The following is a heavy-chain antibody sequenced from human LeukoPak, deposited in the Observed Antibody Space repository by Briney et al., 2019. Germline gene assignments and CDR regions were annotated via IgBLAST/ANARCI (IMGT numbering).Heavy chain of an antibody. V-gene: IGHV4-30-2*01. Sequence: SQTLSLTCAVSGGSISSGGYSWSWIRQPPGKGLEWIGYIYHSGSTYYNPSLKSRVTISVDRSKNQFSLKLSSVTAADTAVYYCARVGVVPAAPRQAADWFDPWGQGTLVTVSS. D-gene: IGHD2-2*01. CDR3: ARVGVVPAAPRQAADWFDP. CDR1: GGSISSGGYS. J-gene: IGHJ5*02. CDR2: IYHSGST.